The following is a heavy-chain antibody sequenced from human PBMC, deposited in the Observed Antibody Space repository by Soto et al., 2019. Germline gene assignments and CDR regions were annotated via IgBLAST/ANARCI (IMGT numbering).Heavy chain of an antibody. J-gene: IGHJ4*02. CDR3: AKIDKKVGATKSSGQRLNFDY. CDR1: GFTFSSYA. CDR2: ISGSGGST. V-gene: IGHV3-23*01. Sequence: PGGSLRLSCAASGFTFSSYAMSWVRQAPGKGLEWVSAISGSGGSTYYADSVKGRFTISRDNSKNTLYLQMNSLRAEDTAVYYCAKIDKKVGATKSSGQRLNFDYWGQGTLVTVSS. D-gene: IGHD1-26*01.